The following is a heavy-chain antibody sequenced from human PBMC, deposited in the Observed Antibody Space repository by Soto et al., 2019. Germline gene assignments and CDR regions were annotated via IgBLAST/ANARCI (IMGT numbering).Heavy chain of an antibody. CDR2: IYRSGTT. Sequence: PSETLSLTCVVSNFSISSGYYWGWIRQSPGKGLEWIASIYRSGTTSYNPSPKSRVTISVDPSKNQFSLMLTAVTAADTAVYYCARNHSGSYYSVFNYWGRGSLVTVSS. V-gene: IGHV4-38-2*01. J-gene: IGHJ4*02. CDR3: ARNHSGSYYSVFNY. CDR1: NFSISSGYY. D-gene: IGHD1-26*01.